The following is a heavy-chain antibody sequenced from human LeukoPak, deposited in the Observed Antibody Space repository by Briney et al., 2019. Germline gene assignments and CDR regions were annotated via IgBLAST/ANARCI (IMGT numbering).Heavy chain of an antibody. CDR1: GFTFGDYA. CDR2: IRSKAYGGTT. Sequence: GRSLRLSCTASGFTFGDYAMSWVRQAPRKGLEWVGFIRSKAYGGTTEYAASVKGRFTISRDDSKSIAYLQMNSLKTEDTAVYYCTRDYPGFDPWGQGTLVTVSS. CDR3: TRDYPGFDP. V-gene: IGHV3-49*04. J-gene: IGHJ5*02.